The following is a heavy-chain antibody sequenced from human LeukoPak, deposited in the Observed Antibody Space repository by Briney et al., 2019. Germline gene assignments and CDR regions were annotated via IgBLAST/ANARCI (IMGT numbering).Heavy chain of an antibody. Sequence: GGSLRLSCAASGFTFSSYSMNWVRQAPGKGLEWVSSISSSSSYIYYADSVKGRFTISRDNSKNTLYLQMNSLRAEDTAVYYCAKDYYYYDSSGYYPYYYYYYMDVWGKGTTVTVSS. V-gene: IGHV3-21*01. CDR1: GFTFSSYS. CDR2: ISSSSSYI. CDR3: AKDYYYYDSSGYYPYYYYYYMDV. J-gene: IGHJ6*03. D-gene: IGHD3-22*01.